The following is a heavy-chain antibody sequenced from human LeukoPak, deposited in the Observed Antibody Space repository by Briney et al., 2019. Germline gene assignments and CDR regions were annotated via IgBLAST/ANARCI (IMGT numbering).Heavy chain of an antibody. CDR2: IYSGGST. J-gene: IGHJ6*02. D-gene: IGHD3-3*01. CDR3: ARGHYDFWSGFESYGMDV. V-gene: IGHV3-66*01. Sequence: PGGSLRLSCAASGFTFSSYAMSWVRQAPGKGLEWVSVIYSGGSTYYADSVKGRFTISRDNSKNTLYLQMNSLRAEDTAVYYCARGHYDFWSGFESYGMDVWGQGTTVTVSS. CDR1: GFTFSSYA.